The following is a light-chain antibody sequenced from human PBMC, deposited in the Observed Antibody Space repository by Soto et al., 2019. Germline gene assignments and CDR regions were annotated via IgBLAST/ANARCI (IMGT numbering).Light chain of an antibody. CDR2: AAS. V-gene: IGKV1-6*01. Sequence: AIQMTQSPSSLSASVGDRVTVTCRASQDIRSDVGWYQQKPGQAPKVLMYAASRLHSGVPSRFSGSGSGTNFVLTISSLQPEDVATYYCLQNNNYPLTFGGGTTVDIK. CDR3: LQNNNYPLT. CDR1: QDIRSD. J-gene: IGKJ4*01.